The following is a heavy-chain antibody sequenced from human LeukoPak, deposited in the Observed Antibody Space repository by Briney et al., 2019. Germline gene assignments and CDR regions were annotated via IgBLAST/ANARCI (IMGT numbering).Heavy chain of an antibody. D-gene: IGHD1-7*01. Sequence: SETLSLTCTVSGGSISGYYWSWIRQPAGKGLEWIGRVYTSGGTHYNPSLKSRVTMSVDTSKNRFSLKLSSVTAADTAVYYCARLITGTTTAFDIWGQGTMVTVSS. J-gene: IGHJ3*02. CDR1: GGSISGYY. CDR2: VYTSGGT. V-gene: IGHV4-4*07. CDR3: ARLITGTTTAFDI.